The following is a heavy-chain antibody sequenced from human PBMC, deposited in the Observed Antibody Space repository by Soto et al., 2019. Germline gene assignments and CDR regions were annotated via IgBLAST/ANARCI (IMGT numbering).Heavy chain of an antibody. Sequence: QVQLVQSGAEVKRPGSSVKVSCKASGGTFSSYAISWVRQAPGQGLEWMGGIIPIFGTANYAQKFQGRVTITADKSTSTAYMELSSLRSEDTAVYYCATYCTNGVCSDYFDYWGQGTLVTVSS. D-gene: IGHD2-8*01. V-gene: IGHV1-69*06. J-gene: IGHJ4*02. CDR3: ATYCTNGVCSDYFDY. CDR2: IIPIFGTA. CDR1: GGTFSSYA.